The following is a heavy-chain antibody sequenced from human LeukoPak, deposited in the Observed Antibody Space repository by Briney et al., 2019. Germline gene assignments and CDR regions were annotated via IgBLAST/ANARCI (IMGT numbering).Heavy chain of an antibody. CDR3: ARGVVVPAAPAGWFDP. CDR1: GYTFTSYG. Sequence: ASVKVSCKASGYTFTSYGISWVRQAPGQGLEWMGWISAYNGNTNYAQKLQGRVTMTTDTSTSTAYMELRSLRSDDTAVYYCARGVVVPAAPAGWFDPWGQGTLVTVSS. J-gene: IGHJ5*02. D-gene: IGHD2-2*01. V-gene: IGHV1-18*01. CDR2: ISAYNGNT.